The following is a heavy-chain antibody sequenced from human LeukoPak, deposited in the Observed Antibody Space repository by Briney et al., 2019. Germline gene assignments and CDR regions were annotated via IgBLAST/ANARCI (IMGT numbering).Heavy chain of an antibody. D-gene: IGHD1-26*01. Sequence: GSLRLSCAASGFTFISYGMHWVRQAPGKGLEWVAVIWYDGSNKYYADSVKGRFTISRDNSKNTLYLQMNSLRAEDTAVYYCARGRELRDAFDIWGQGTMVTVSS. CDR3: ARGRELRDAFDI. V-gene: IGHV3-33*01. CDR2: IWYDGSNK. J-gene: IGHJ3*02. CDR1: GFTFISYG.